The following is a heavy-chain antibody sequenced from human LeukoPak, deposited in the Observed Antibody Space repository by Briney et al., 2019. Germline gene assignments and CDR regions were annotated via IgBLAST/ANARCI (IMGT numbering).Heavy chain of an antibody. CDR2: VYYSGST. V-gene: IGHV4-61*08. J-gene: IGHJ4*02. D-gene: IGHD1-26*01. Sequence: PSETLSLTCTVSGDPISGYSDYKWTWIRQPPGKGLQWIGYVYYSGSTNYNPSLRSRVTISVDTSKNQFSLKLTSVTAADTAVYYCAREYSGFDHWGQGTLVTVSS. CDR3: AREYSGFDH. CDR1: GDPISGYSDY.